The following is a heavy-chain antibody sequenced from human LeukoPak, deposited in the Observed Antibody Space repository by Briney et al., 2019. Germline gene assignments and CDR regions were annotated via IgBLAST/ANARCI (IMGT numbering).Heavy chain of an antibody. Sequence: GGSLRLSCAASGFAFSSYSMNWVRQAPGTGLEWVSSISSTSSYIYYADSVKGRFTISRDNAKNSLHLQLNSLRGEDTAVYYCAKEGGSSWYYFDFWGQGTLVTVSS. CDR1: GFAFSSYS. V-gene: IGHV3-21*01. J-gene: IGHJ4*02. D-gene: IGHD6-13*01. CDR3: AKEGGSSWYYFDF. CDR2: ISSTSSYI.